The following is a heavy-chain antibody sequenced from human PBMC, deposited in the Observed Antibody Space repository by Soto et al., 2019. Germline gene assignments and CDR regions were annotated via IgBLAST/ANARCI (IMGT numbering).Heavy chain of an antibody. CDR3: ARRVSVVVAAVGGWFER. CDR1: GGTFSSYA. D-gene: IGHD2-15*01. J-gene: IGHJ5*02. CDR2: IIPSFGTA. Sequence: QVQLVQSGAEVKKPGSSVKVSCKASGGTFSSYAISWVRQAPGQGLEWMGGIIPSFGTANYAQKCEGRVTITADGSTSTDYMELSRLRSEDTAVSYCARRVSVVVAAVGGWFERWGQGTLVTVSS. V-gene: IGHV1-69*12.